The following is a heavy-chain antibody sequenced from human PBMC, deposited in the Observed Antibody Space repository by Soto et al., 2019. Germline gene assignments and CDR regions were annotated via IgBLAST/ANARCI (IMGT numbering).Heavy chain of an antibody. Sequence: QVQMVESGGGVVHPGRSLRLSCVASGFTFSTYDIHWVRQAPGKGLEWVAVTSYDGSKRYYAESVVGRFTISRDNSKNTVDLQMNSLRAEDTAIYYCAKGEYLYDSRGALDPWGQGTLVTVSS. CDR1: GFTFSTYD. V-gene: IGHV3-30*18. J-gene: IGHJ5*02. CDR2: TSYDGSKR. CDR3: AKGEYLYDSRGALDP. D-gene: IGHD3-22*01.